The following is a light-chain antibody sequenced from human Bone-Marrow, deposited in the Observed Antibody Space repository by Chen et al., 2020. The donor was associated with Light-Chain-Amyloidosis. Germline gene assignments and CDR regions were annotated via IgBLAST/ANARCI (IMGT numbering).Light chain of an antibody. CDR3: QQYNSYWT. Sequence: DIQMTPSPSTRSASVGDRVTITCRASQSISSWLAWYQQKPGKAPKLLIYKASSLESGVPSRFSGSGSGTEFTLTISILQPDDFATYYCQQYNSYWTFGQGTKVEIK. CDR1: QSISSW. J-gene: IGKJ1*01. CDR2: KAS. V-gene: IGKV1-5*03.